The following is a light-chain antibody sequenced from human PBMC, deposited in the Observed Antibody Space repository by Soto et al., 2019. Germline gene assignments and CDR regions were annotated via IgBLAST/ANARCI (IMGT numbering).Light chain of an antibody. CDR2: EVS. CDR1: STDVGAYNY. V-gene: IGLV2-14*01. CDR3: SSYTTSSTYV. J-gene: IGLJ1*01. Sequence: QSALTQPASVSGSPGQSITISCTGTSTDVGAYNYVSWYQQHPGKAPKIMIYEVSNRPSGASNRFSGSKSGTTASLTISGLQAEDEADYYCSSYTTSSTYVFGTGTKLTVL.